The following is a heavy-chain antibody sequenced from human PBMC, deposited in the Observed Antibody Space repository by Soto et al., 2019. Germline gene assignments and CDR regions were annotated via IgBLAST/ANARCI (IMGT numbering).Heavy chain of an antibody. CDR3: AKEMRHSSGWYGAFDI. J-gene: IGHJ3*02. D-gene: IGHD6-19*01. CDR1: GFTVTYAW. V-gene: IGHV3-15*01. CDR2: IKSKTDGAST. Sequence: EVQLVESGGGLVRPGGSLTLSCAASGFTVTYAWMDWVRQAPGKGLEWVGRIKSKTDGASTDFPAPVKERFTISRDDSKNTLYLQMSSVKTEDTAMYYCAKEMRHSSGWYGAFDIWGQGIMVTVSS.